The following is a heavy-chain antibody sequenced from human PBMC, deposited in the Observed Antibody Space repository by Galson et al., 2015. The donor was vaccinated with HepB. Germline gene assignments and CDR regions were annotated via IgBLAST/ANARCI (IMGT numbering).Heavy chain of an antibody. CDR3: AREHDSSGSGDAFDI. Sequence: QVQLQESGPGLVKPSETLSLTCTVSGGSISSYYWSWIRQPPGKGLEWIGYIYYSGSTNYNPSLKSRVTISVDTSKNQFSLKLSSVTAADTAVYYCAREHDSSGSGDAFDIWGQGTMVTVSS. CDR2: IYYSGST. CDR1: GGSISSYY. J-gene: IGHJ3*02. V-gene: IGHV4-59*01. D-gene: IGHD3-22*01.